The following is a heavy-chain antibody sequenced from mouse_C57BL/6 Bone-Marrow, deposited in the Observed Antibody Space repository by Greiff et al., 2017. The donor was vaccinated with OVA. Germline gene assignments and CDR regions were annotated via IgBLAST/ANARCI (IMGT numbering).Heavy chain of an antibody. V-gene: IGHV1-81*01. CDR1: GYTFTSYG. CDR2: IYPRSGNT. CDR3: ARYGGYQPYYFDY. J-gene: IGHJ2*01. D-gene: IGHD2-3*01. Sequence: VQLQQSGAELARPGASVKLSCKASGYTFTSYGISWVKQRTGQGLEWIGEIYPRSGNTYYNEKFKGKATLTADKSSSTAYMELRSLTSEDSAVYFCARYGGYQPYYFDYWGQGTTRTVSS.